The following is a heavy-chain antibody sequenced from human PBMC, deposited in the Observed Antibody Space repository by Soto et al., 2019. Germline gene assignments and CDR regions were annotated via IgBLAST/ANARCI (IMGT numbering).Heavy chain of an antibody. Sequence: EVQLLESGGGLVQPGGSLRLSCAASGFTFSSYAMSWVRQAPGKGLEGVAAISGSGGSTYYADSVKGRFTISRDNSKNTLYLQMNSLRAEDTAVYYCAKDWTRFFSPYYFDYWGQGTLVTVSS. CDR3: AKDWTRFFSPYYFDY. V-gene: IGHV3-23*01. D-gene: IGHD3-3*01. J-gene: IGHJ4*02. CDR1: GFTFSSYA. CDR2: ISGSGGST.